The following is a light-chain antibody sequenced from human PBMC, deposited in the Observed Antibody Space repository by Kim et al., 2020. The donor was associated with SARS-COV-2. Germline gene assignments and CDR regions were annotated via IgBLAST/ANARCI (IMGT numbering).Light chain of an antibody. Sequence: ASLGDRVTITCRASQYIPRRLAWYQQKPGTAPKVLISKASTLESGVPSTFSGSGSGTDFTLTISSLQPDDFATYYCQQYDTYPWTFGQGNKVDIK. J-gene: IGKJ1*01. CDR2: KAS. CDR3: QQYDTYPWT. V-gene: IGKV1-5*03. CDR1: QYIPRR.